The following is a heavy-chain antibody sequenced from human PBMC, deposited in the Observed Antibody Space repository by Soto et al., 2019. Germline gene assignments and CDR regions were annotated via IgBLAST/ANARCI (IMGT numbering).Heavy chain of an antibody. D-gene: IGHD1-26*01. J-gene: IGHJ4*02. Sequence: SETLSLTCTVSGVSISSSSYYWGWIRQPPGKGLEWIGSIYYSGSTYYNPSLKSRVTISVDTSKNQFSLKLSSVTAADTAVYYCARGGGVGAPVWGQGTLVTVSS. CDR3: ARGGGVGAPV. V-gene: IGHV4-39*01. CDR1: GVSISSSSYY. CDR2: IYYSGST.